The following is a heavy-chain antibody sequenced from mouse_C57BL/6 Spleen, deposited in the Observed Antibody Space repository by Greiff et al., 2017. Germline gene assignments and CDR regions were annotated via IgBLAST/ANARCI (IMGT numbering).Heavy chain of an antibody. J-gene: IGHJ4*01. D-gene: IGHD2-4*01. CDR2: ISNGGGST. CDR1: GFTFSDYY. V-gene: IGHV5-12*01. CDR3: TSHDYDDGYAMDY. Sequence: EVMLVESGGGLVQPGGSLKLSCAASGFTFSDYYMYWVRQTPEKRLEWVAYISNGGGSTYYPDTVKGRFTISRDNAKNTLYLQMSRLKSEDTAMYYCTSHDYDDGYAMDYWGQGTSVTVSS.